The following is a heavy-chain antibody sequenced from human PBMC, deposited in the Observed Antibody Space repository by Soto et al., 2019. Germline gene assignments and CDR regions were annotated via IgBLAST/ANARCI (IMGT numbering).Heavy chain of an antibody. J-gene: IGHJ4*02. CDR1: GFTFSGYS. CDR2: ISSRSTNI. D-gene: IGHD6-19*01. Sequence: GGSLRLSCVGSGFTFSGYSMAWVRQAPGRGLEWVGSISSRSTNIDYADSMKGRFTISRDNAKNLVSLQMSSLRGEDTALYYCAKFTEPGYSSIWYYFEYWGQGAPVTVSS. V-gene: IGHV3-21*06. CDR3: AKFTEPGYSSIWYYFEY.